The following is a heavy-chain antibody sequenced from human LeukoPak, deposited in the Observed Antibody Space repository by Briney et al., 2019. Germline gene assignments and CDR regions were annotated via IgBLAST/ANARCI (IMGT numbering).Heavy chain of an antibody. Sequence: SETPSLTCTVSGGSISSSSYYWGWIRQPPGKGLEWIGSIYYSGSTYYNPSLKSRVTISVDTSKNQFSLKLSSVTAADTAVYYCARDRSGWYNWFDPWGQGTLVTVSS. D-gene: IGHD6-19*01. J-gene: IGHJ5*02. CDR1: GGSISSSSYY. CDR2: IYYSGST. V-gene: IGHV4-39*07. CDR3: ARDRSGWYNWFDP.